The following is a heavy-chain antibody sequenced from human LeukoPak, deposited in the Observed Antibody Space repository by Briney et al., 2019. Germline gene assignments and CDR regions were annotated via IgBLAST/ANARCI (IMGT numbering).Heavy chain of an antibody. Sequence: SETLSLTCTVSGGSISSGSNYWSWIRQPAGKGLEWIGRNYTSGSTNYNPSLKSRVTISVDTSKNQFSLRLSSVTAADTAVYYCARGRRVRYFDWGYYFDYWGQGTLVTVSS. CDR3: ARGRRVRYFDWGYYFDY. V-gene: IGHV4-61*02. CDR2: NYTSGST. D-gene: IGHD3-9*01. CDR1: GGSISSGSNY. J-gene: IGHJ4*02.